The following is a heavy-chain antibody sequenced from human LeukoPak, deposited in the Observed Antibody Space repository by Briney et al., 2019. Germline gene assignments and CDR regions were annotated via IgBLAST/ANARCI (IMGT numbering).Heavy chain of an antibody. V-gene: IGHV1-8*01. J-gene: IGHJ3*02. D-gene: IGHD4-23*01. CDR2: MNPNSGNT. CDR3: ARQMVAMAVTPGGDDAFDI. Sequence: ASVKVSCKASGYTFTSYDINWVRQATGQGLEWMGWMNPNSGNTGYAQKFQGRVTMTRNTSISTAYMELSSLRSEDTAVYYCARQMVAMAVTPGGDDAFDIWGQGTMVTVSS. CDR1: GYTFTSYD.